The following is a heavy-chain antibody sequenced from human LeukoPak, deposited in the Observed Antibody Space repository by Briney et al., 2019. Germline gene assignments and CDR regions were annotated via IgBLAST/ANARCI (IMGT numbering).Heavy chain of an antibody. CDR3: ARDAYSGYGPPDYYMDV. D-gene: IGHD5-12*01. Sequence: SETPSLTRTVSGGSISSYYWSWIRQPPGKGLEWIGYIYYSGSTNYNPSLKSRVTISVDTSKNQFSLKLSSVTAADTAVYYCARDAYSGYGPPDYYMDVWGKGTTVTISS. CDR2: IYYSGST. J-gene: IGHJ6*03. V-gene: IGHV4-59*01. CDR1: GGSISSYY.